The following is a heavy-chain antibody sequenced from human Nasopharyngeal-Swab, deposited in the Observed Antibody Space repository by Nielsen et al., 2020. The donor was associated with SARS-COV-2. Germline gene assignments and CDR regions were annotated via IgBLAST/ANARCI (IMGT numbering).Heavy chain of an antibody. Sequence: GESLKISCSASGFIFKNYAMNWVRQAPGRGLEWVSAISGADDSTKYADSVKGRFTISRDNSKNTLDLQMNSLRAEDTAMYYCARDSDVDTAMVSGVAFDIWGQGTMVTVSS. CDR1: GFIFKNYA. CDR3: ARDSDVDTAMVSGVAFDI. CDR2: ISGADDST. V-gene: IGHV3-23*01. J-gene: IGHJ3*02. D-gene: IGHD5-18*01.